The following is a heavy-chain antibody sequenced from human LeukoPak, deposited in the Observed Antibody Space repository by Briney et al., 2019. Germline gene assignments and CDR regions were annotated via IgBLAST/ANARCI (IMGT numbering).Heavy chain of an antibody. J-gene: IGHJ6*03. CDR3: ARDAGYQLLPGYYYYMDV. CDR1: GFTFSSFS. D-gene: IGHD2-2*01. CDR2: LSTSGAAT. V-gene: IGHV3-23*01. Sequence: GGSLRLSCAASGFTFSSFSMNWVRQAPGKGLEWVSTLSTSGAATYYADSVKGRFTISRDNSQNTLYLQMNSLRAEDTAVYYCARDAGYQLLPGYYYYMDVWGKGTTVTVSS.